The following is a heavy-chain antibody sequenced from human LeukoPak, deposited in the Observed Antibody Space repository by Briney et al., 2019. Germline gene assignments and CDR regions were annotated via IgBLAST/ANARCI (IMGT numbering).Heavy chain of an antibody. V-gene: IGHV1-8*01. D-gene: IGHD4-17*01. CDR2: INPNSLIP. J-gene: IGHJ5*02. CDR1: GYTLSDYD. CDR3: ARVKPVPTVSFDP. Sequence: ASVKVSCKASGYTLSDYDISWVRQAPGQGLEYMGWINPNSLIPGYARKFRGRVTLTMDTSIRTAYMELSGLTYDDTAIYYCARVKPVPTVSFDPLGPGNPGHRLL.